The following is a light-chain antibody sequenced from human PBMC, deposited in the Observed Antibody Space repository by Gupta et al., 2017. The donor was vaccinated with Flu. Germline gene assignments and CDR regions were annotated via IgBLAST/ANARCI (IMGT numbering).Light chain of an antibody. CDR1: ALTKQY. CDR2: KDS. J-gene: IGLJ2*01. CDR3: QSGANSGTKGI. Sequence: SYELTQPPSVSVSPGQTARITCSGDALTKQYTYWYQQKPGQAPVVVIYKDSERPSGIPERFACSSSGTKVTWTLSGVQAEDEADDHCQSGANSGTKGIFGGGTKLTVL. V-gene: IGLV3-25*02.